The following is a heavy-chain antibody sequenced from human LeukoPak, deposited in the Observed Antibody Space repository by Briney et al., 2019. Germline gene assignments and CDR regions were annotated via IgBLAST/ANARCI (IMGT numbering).Heavy chain of an antibody. Sequence: PGGSLRLSCAASGFTFSSYNMNWVRQAPGKGLEWVSYISPSSSRIDYAASVRGRFTISRDNAKSSLYLQMNSLRAEDTAVYYCAREQSMVRGEEDWGQGTLVTVSS. CDR3: AREQSMVRGEED. V-gene: IGHV3-48*04. CDR2: ISPSSSRI. CDR1: GFTFSSYN. D-gene: IGHD3-10*01. J-gene: IGHJ4*02.